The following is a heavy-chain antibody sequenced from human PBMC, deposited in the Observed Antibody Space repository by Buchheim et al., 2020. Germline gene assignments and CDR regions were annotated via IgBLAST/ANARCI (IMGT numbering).Heavy chain of an antibody. V-gene: IGHV3-30*18. CDR1: GFTFSSYG. CDR3: AKFSRELLQLPDY. J-gene: IGHJ4*02. CDR2: ISYDGSNK. D-gene: IGHD1-26*01. Sequence: QVQLVESGGGVVQSGRSLRLSCAASGFTFSSYGMHWVRQAPGKGLEWVAVISYDGSNKYYADSVKGRFTISRDNSKNTLYLQMNSLGAEDTAVYYCAKFSRELLQLPDYWGQGTL.